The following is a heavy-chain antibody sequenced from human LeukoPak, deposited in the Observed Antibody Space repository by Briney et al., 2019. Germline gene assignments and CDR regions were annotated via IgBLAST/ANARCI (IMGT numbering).Heavy chain of an antibody. CDR1: GGSISSGSYY. CDR3: ARDLSNRLSAGAFDI. D-gene: IGHD6-13*01. CDR2: IYTSGST. Sequence: SETLSLTCTVSGGSISSGSYYWTWIRQPAGKGLEWIGRIYTSGSTNYNPSLKSRVTISVDTSKNQFSLKLTSVTAADTAVYYCARDLSNRLSAGAFDIWGQGTTVTVSS. V-gene: IGHV4-61*02. J-gene: IGHJ3*02.